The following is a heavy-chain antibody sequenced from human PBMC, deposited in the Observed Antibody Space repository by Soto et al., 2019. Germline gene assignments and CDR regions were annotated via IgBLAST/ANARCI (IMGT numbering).Heavy chain of an antibody. J-gene: IGHJ5*02. V-gene: IGHV3-48*01. CDR1: GFTFSSYS. Sequence: EVQLVESGGGLVQPGGSLRLSCAASGFTFSSYSMNWVRQAPGKGLEWVSYISSSSSTIYYADSVQGRFTISRDNDKNSLHLQINSLRAEDTAVYYSARNPDRIAEIGWFDPWGQGTLVTVSS. CDR2: ISSSSSTI. D-gene: IGHD6-13*01. CDR3: ARNPDRIAEIGWFDP.